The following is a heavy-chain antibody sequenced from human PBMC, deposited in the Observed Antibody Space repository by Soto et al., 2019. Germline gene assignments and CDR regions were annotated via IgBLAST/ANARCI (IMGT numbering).Heavy chain of an antibody. D-gene: IGHD3-10*01. Sequence: EVQLVESGGGLVQPGGSLRLSCAVSGFTFSSFWMHWVRQAPGEGLVWVSRINTDGSSTSYADSVKGRFTIFRDNAKNTLYLQMNSLRVEDTAMYYCAKRGVDTFGLSYWGQGTLGTVSS. V-gene: IGHV3-74*01. J-gene: IGHJ4*02. CDR3: AKRGVDTFGLSY. CDR1: GFTFSSFW. CDR2: INTDGSST.